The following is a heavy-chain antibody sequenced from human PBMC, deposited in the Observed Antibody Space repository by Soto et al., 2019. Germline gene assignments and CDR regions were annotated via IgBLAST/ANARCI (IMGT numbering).Heavy chain of an antibody. Sequence: QVQLVQSGAEEKKPGASVKVSCKASGYTFTSYAMHWVRQAPGQRLEWMGWINAGNGNTKYSQKFQGRVTITRDTSSSTVYMELSSLRSDDTAVYYCASSYDTRRYYYGMDVWGQGTTVTVSS. CDR2: INAGNGNT. CDR1: GYTFTSYA. CDR3: ASSYDTRRYYYGMDV. V-gene: IGHV1-3*05. D-gene: IGHD3-22*01. J-gene: IGHJ6*02.